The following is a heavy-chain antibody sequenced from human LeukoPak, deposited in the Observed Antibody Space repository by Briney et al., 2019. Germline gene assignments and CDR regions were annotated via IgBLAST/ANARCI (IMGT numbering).Heavy chain of an antibody. J-gene: IGHJ4*02. CDR2: ISSNSSYI. V-gene: IGHV3-21*01. Sequence: GGSLRLSCAASGFTFSNYAINWVRQAPGKGLEWVSSISSNSSYIYYADSVKGRFTISRDNAKNSLYLQMNSLRAEDTAVYYCARHVVAVGFDYWGQGTLVTVSS. CDR3: ARHVVAVGFDY. D-gene: IGHD3-22*01. CDR1: GFTFSNYA.